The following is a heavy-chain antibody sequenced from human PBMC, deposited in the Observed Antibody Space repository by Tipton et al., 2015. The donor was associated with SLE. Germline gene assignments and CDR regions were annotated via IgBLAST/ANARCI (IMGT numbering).Heavy chain of an antibody. J-gene: IGHJ4*02. D-gene: IGHD2-8*01. CDR1: GGSIRSSRHF. V-gene: IGHV4-39*07. CDR2: LYYSGNT. Sequence: TLSLTCTVSGGSIRSSRHFWGWIRQPPGKGLEWIGVLYYSGNTYYNPSLKSPVTLSIDTSKNQFSLKMRSVTAADTVVYFCARGYCSDGVCYGFGFFDYWGQGNLVTVSS. CDR3: ARGYCSDGVCYGFGFFDY.